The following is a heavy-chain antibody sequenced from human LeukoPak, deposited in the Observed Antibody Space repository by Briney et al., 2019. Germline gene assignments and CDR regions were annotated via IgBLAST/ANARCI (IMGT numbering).Heavy chain of an antibody. J-gene: IGHJ3*02. Sequence: GGSLRLSCAASGFTFNTYVMSWVRQAPGKGLEWVSAVSDTGGSTYFADSVKGRFTISRDNSKNTLYLQMNSLRVEDTAVYYCALNGREIPSGAFDIWGQGTVVTVSS. D-gene: IGHD3-16*02. CDR1: GFTFNTYV. CDR3: ALNGREIPSGAFDI. V-gene: IGHV3-23*01. CDR2: VSDTGGST.